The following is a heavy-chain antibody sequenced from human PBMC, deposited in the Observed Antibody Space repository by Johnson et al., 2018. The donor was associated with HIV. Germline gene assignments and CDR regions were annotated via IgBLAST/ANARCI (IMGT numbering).Heavy chain of an antibody. CDR3: ARGGGAYCGGDCLRTFDI. J-gene: IGHJ3*02. Sequence: EVQLVESGGGLVQPGRSLRLSCAASGLTISDNYMSWVRQAPGKGLEWVAVLYSGGDIYYADSVKGRFIIPRDNSKSTLYLQLNSLRAEDTGIYYCARGGGAYCGGDCLRTFDIWGQGTMVTVSS. CDR2: LYSGGDI. CDR1: GLTISDNY. V-gene: IGHV3-66*01. D-gene: IGHD2-21*02.